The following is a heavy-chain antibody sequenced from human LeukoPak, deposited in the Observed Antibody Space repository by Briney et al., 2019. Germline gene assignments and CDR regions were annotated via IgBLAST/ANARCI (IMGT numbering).Heavy chain of an antibody. CDR2: IYSGGST. D-gene: IGHD5-12*01. V-gene: IGHV3-53*01. Sequence: GGSLRLSCAASGFTVSSNYMSWVRQAPGRGLEWASVIYSGGSTYYADSVKGRFTISRDNSKNTLYLQVNSLRAEDTAVYYCARARYSGYDSPYYFDYWGQGTLVTVSS. CDR3: ARARYSGYDSPYYFDY. J-gene: IGHJ4*02. CDR1: GFTVSSNY.